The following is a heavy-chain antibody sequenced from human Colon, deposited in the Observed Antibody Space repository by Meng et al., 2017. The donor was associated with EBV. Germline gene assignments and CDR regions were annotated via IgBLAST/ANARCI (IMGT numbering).Heavy chain of an antibody. D-gene: IGHD1-26*01. CDR3: AKKYAACGSLLGCALDY. Sequence: QMQLVXXXXXXVQXGXXXRLSXXASGFTFSNYAMHWVRQAPGKGLEWVAVMSYDGSNKYYADSVKGRFTISRDNSKNTLYLQMNSLRAEDTAVYYCAKKYAACGSLLGCALDYWGQGTLVTVSS. V-gene: IGHV3-30*18. CDR1: GFTFSNYA. J-gene: IGHJ4*02. CDR2: MSYDGSNK.